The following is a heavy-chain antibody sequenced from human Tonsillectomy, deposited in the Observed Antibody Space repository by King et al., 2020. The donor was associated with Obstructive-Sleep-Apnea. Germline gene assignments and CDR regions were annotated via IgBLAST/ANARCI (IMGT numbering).Heavy chain of an antibody. CDR2: IRSDGSYD. CDR3: AKDGIPYYYGNGYDFEY. V-gene: IGHV3-30*02. Sequence: VQLVESGGGVVQPGGSLRLSCAASGFTFSSFGMHWVRQTPGKGLEWVAFIRSDGSYDYFADSGNGRFTISRENSKNMLYLQMNSLRVEDTAVYYCAKDGIPYYYGNGYDFEYWGQGTLVTVSS. D-gene: IGHD3-10*01. CDR1: GFTFSSFG. J-gene: IGHJ4*02.